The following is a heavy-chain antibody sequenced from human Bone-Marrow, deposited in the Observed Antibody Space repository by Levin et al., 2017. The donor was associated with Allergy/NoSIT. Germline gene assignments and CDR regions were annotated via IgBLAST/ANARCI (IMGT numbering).Heavy chain of an antibody. CDR2: IWYDGSNK. D-gene: IGHD3-3*01. V-gene: IGHV3-33*01. Sequence: GESLKISCAASGFTFSSYGMHWVRQAPGKGLEWVAVIWYDGSNKYYADSVKGRFTISRDNSKNTLYLQMNSLRAEDTAVYYCAREYYDFWSGYYSLALDYWGQGTLVTVSS. CDR1: GFTFSSYG. J-gene: IGHJ4*02. CDR3: AREYYDFWSGYYSLALDY.